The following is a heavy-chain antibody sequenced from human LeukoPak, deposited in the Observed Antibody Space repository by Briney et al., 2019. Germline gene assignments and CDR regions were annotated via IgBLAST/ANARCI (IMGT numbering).Heavy chain of an antibody. CDR3: ARFSRELTAAAGTSFDY. D-gene: IGHD6-13*01. V-gene: IGHV4-31*03. CDR1: GGSISSGGYY. J-gene: IGHJ4*02. CDR2: IYYSGST. Sequence: SETLSLICTVSGGSISSGGYYWSWIRQHPGKGLEWIGYIYYSGSTYYNPSLKSRVTISVDTSKNQFSLKLSSVTAADTAVYYCARFSRELTAAAGTSFDYWGQGTLVTVSS.